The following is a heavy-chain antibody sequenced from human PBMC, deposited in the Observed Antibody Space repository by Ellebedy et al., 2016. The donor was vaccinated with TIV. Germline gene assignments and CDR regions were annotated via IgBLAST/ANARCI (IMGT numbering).Heavy chain of an antibody. CDR2: IWYDGSNK. CDR1: GFTFSSYG. J-gene: IGHJ3*02. CDR3: ARDALGATYYYGSGLGGAFDI. D-gene: IGHD3-10*01. V-gene: IGHV3-33*08. Sequence: GESLKISCAASGFTFSSYGMHWVRQAPGKGLEWVAVIWYDGSNKYYADSVKGRFTISRDNSKNTLYLQMNSLRAEDTAVYYCARDALGATYYYGSGLGGAFDIWGQGTMVTVSS.